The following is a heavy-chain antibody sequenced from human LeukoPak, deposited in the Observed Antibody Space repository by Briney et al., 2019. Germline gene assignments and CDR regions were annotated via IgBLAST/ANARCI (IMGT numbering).Heavy chain of an antibody. Sequence: GGSLRLSCAASGFTFSSYTMNWVRQAPGKGLEWVSSISRSSSYIYYADSMKGRFTISRDNANNSLFLQMNSLRAEDTAVYYCAKWEVPQNYFDYWGQGTLVTVSS. J-gene: IGHJ4*02. CDR3: AKWEVPQNYFDY. CDR2: ISRSSSYI. CDR1: GFTFSSYT. D-gene: IGHD1-26*01. V-gene: IGHV3-21*01.